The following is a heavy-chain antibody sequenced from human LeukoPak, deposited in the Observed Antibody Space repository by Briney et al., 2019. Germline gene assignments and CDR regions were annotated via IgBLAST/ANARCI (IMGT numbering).Heavy chain of an antibody. CDR3: AKETGLRGGDVEWDS. V-gene: IGHV3-7*01. CDR2: IVQGDYGGAQ. CDR1: GFTFSRYW. D-gene: IGHD3-10*01. J-gene: IGHJ5*01. Sequence: GGSLRLSCVASGFTFSRYWMSWVRQAPGKGLEWVASIVQGDYGGAQYYADSVKGRLSISREDAKNSLSLQMDSQRLEDAAVYYYAKETGLRGGDVEWDSWGQGTLVTVSS.